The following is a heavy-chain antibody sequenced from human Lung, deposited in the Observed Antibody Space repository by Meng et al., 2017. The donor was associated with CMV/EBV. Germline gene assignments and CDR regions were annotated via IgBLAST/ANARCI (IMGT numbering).Heavy chain of an antibody. J-gene: IGHJ4*02. D-gene: IGHD2-2*01. CDR3: ARTPVRFCNTHMCYAFDY. CDR1: SDSITNYF. CDR2: LYPDGST. Sequence: QLQTSGQRLVMPSETLSVPCIVSSDSITNYFWSWVRQPAGKGLEWIGRLYPDGSTDYNPSLSSRLTLSLDTSKIRFSLKLRSVTAADTAIYYCARTPVRFCNTHMCYAFDYWGQGALVTVSS. V-gene: IGHV4-4*07.